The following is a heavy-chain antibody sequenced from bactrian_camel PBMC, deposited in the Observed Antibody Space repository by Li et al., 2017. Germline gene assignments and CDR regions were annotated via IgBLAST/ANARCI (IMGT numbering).Heavy chain of an antibody. Sequence: VQLVESGGGLVQPGGSLKLSCAVSGDIFSTSCMGWFRQAPGQERQLVSFISSNGTTGYPESVKGRFTISVDSAKTTLTLQMNSLKTEDTAVYTCAAGITSRRDVGYCYPDKYYGQGTQVTVS. V-gene: IGHV3S53*01. CDR2: ISSNGTT. CDR1: GDIFSTSC. J-gene: IGHJ4*01. D-gene: IGHD2*01.